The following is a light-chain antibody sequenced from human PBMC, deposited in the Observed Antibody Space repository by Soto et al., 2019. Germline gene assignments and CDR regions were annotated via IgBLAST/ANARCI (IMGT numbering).Light chain of an antibody. Sequence: DIQMTQSPSTLSASVGDRVTITCRASQSISSWLAWYQQKPGKAPKLLIYKASSLESGVPSRFSGSGSGTEFTLAISSPQPDDSANYYCQQYNDNWTFGQGTKVEIK. J-gene: IGKJ1*01. CDR1: QSISSW. CDR2: KAS. CDR3: QQYNDNWT. V-gene: IGKV1-5*03.